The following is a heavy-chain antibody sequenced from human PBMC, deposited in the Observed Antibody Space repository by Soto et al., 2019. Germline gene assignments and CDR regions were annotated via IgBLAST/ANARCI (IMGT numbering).Heavy chain of an antibody. D-gene: IGHD4-17*01. CDR2: IYYTGSS. V-gene: IGHV4-31*03. CDR3: AKHSVTTRSPSFFDY. Sequence: QVQLQESGPGLVKPSQTLSLTCTVSGASISTDGYYWSWLRQHPGQGLEWIGYIYYTGSSYYNPSLTSRLTISVDTSNNPFSLKLSSVTAADTAVYYCAKHSVTTRSPSFFDYWGQGSPVTVSS. J-gene: IGHJ4*02. CDR1: GASISTDGYY.